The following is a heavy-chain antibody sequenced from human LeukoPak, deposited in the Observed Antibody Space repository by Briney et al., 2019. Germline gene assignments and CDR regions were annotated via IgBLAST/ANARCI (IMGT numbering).Heavy chain of an antibody. CDR2: IYYSGST. CDR1: GGSISSHY. Sequence: SETLSLTCTVSGGSISSHYWSWIRQPPGKGLEWIGYIYYSGSTNYNPSLKSRVTISVDTSKNQFSLKLSSVTAADTAVYYCARAGYCGGDCYPHYFDYWGQGTLVTVSS. CDR3: ARAGYCGGDCYPHYFDY. J-gene: IGHJ4*02. D-gene: IGHD2-21*02. V-gene: IGHV4-59*11.